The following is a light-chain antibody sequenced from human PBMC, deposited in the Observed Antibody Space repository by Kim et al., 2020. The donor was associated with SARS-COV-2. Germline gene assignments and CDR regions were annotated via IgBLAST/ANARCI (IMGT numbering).Light chain of an antibody. CDR2: QDS. CDR1: KLGDKY. Sequence: SYELTQPPSVSVSPGQTARITCSGDKLGDKYACWYQQKPGQSPVLVIYQDSKRPSGIPERFSGSNSGNTATLTISGTQAMDEADYYCQAWASSTVVFWGG. J-gene: IGLJ2*01. V-gene: IGLV3-1*01. CDR3: QAWASSTVV.